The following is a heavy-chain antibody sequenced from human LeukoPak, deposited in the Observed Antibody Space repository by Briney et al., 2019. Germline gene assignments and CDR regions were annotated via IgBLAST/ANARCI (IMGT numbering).Heavy chain of an antibody. CDR2: ISWNSGSI. J-gene: IGHJ3*02. V-gene: IGHV3-9*03. CDR1: GFTFDDYA. D-gene: IGHD4-11*01. CDR3: AKDKRHQPTDAFDI. Sequence: PGGSLRLSCAAPGFTFDDYAMHWVRQAPGKGLEWVSGISWNSGSIGYADSVKGRFTISRDNAKNSLYLQMNSLRAEDMALYYCAKDKRHQPTDAFDIWGQGTMVTVSS.